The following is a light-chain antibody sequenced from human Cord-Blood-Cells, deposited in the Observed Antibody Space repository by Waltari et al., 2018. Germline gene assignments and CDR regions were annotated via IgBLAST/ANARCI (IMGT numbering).Light chain of an antibody. CDR3: CSYAGSSTWV. J-gene: IGLJ3*02. V-gene: IGLV2-23*01. CDR1: SSDVGCYNL. CDR2: EGS. Sequence: QSALTQPASVSASPGQSITISCTGTSSDVGCYNLVSSYQQHPGKAPNLMIYEGSKRPSGVSNRFSGSKSGNTASLTISGLQAEDEADYYCCSYAGSSTWVFGGGTKLTVL.